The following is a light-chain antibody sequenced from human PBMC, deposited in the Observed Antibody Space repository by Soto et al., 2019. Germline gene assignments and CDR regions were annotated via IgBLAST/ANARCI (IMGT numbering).Light chain of an antibody. J-gene: IGLJ1*01. CDR1: NIGRKS. Sequence: SYELTQPPSVSVAPGQTARITCGGNNIGRKSVHWYQQKPGQAPVLAVFDDSDRPSGIPERFSGSNPGNTATLTISSVEAGDEADYFCQVWDSTNDHFVFGTGTKVTVL. V-gene: IGLV3-21*02. CDR2: DDS. CDR3: QVWDSTNDHFV.